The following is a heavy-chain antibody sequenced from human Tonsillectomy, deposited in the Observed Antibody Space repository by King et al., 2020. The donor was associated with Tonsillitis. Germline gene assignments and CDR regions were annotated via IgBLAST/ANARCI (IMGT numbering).Heavy chain of an antibody. Sequence: QLQESGPGLVRPSETLSLTCTVSGGSITSSSYYWGWIRQPPGKGLEWIGSIYYSGSTYDNPSLKSLVTISVDTSKNQFSLKLSSVTAADTAVYYCARHKTGTTRKYYFDYWGQGTLVTVSS. CDR3: ARHKTGTTRKYYFDY. D-gene: IGHD1-1*01. CDR1: GGSITSSSYY. J-gene: IGHJ4*02. CDR2: IYYSGST. V-gene: IGHV4-39*01.